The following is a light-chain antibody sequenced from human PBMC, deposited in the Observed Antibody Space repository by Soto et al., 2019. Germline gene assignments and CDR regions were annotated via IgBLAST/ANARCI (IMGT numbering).Light chain of an antibody. V-gene: IGLV2-14*03. Sequence: QSALTQPASVSGSPGQSFTISCTGTSSDVGAYHSVSWYQQHPGKAPKPIIFDVSNRPSGVSNRFSGSKSGNTASLTISGLQAEDEADYYCSSFTDTGTVMFGGGTKVTVL. J-gene: IGLJ3*02. CDR3: SSFTDTGTVM. CDR1: SSDVGAYHS. CDR2: DVS.